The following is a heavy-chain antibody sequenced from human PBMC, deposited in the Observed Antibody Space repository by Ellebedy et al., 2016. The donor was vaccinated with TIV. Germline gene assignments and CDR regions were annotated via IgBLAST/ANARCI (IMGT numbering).Heavy chain of an antibody. D-gene: IGHD1-26*01. CDR1: GFTFSSYW. CDR2: IKQDGSEK. Sequence: PGGSLRLSCAASGFTFSSYWMSWVRQAPGKGLEWVANIKQDGSEKYYVDSVKGRFTISRDNAKNSLYLQMNSLRAEDTAVYYCARDLGVGGSYYVEAFDIWGQGTMVTVSS. CDR3: ARDLGVGGSYYVEAFDI. V-gene: IGHV3-7*01. J-gene: IGHJ3*02.